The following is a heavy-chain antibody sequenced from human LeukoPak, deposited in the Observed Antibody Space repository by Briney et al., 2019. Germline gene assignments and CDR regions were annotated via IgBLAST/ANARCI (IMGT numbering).Heavy chain of an antibody. CDR3: AREYSSSFDY. D-gene: IGHD6-6*01. Sequence: PSETLSLTCTVSGGSISSSTYYWGWIRQSPGKGLEWIGNIYFTGTTYYNPSLKSRVTISVDTSKNQFSLKLSSVTAADTAVYYCAREYSSSFDYWGQGTLVTVSS. CDR2: IYFTGTT. CDR1: GGSISSSTYY. J-gene: IGHJ4*02. V-gene: IGHV4-39*07.